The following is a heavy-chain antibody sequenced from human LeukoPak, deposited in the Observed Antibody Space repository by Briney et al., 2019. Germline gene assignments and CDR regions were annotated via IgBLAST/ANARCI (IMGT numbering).Heavy chain of an antibody. CDR1: GGSITTHY. CDR2: IFQSGGT. CDR3: ARGGWGDDSWSGPSINWVDP. V-gene: IGHV4-59*11. Sequence: SETLSLTCSVSGGSITTHYWSWIRQPPGKGPEWIGYIFQSGGTNYSPSLKSRVTISGDTSKNQFSLRLSSVTAADTAVYYCARGGWGDDSWSGPSINWVDPWGQGILVTVSS. J-gene: IGHJ5*02. D-gene: IGHD3-3*01.